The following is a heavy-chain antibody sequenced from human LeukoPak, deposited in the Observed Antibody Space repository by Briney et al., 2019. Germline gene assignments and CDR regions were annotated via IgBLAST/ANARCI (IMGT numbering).Heavy chain of an antibody. CDR2: INPNSGGT. V-gene: IGHV1-2*02. D-gene: IGHD3-9*01. CDR1: GYTFTGYY. Sequence: GASVKVSCKASGYTFTGYYMHWVRQAPGQGLEWMGWINPNSGGTNYAQKFQGRVTMTRDTSISTAYMELSRLRSDDTAVYYCAKYVLRYFDWSDYWGQGTLVTVSS. CDR3: AKYVLRYFDWSDY. J-gene: IGHJ4*02.